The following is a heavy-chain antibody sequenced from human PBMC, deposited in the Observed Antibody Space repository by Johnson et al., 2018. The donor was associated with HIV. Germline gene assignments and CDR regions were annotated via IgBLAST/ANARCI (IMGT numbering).Heavy chain of an antibody. D-gene: IGHD6-6*01. V-gene: IGHV3-30*18. CDR2: ISYDGSNK. CDR1: GFTFSSYG. J-gene: IGHJ3*02. CDR3: AKDYAPAAYSSSFGAFDI. Sequence: QVQLVESGGGVVQPGRSLRLSCAASGFTFSSYGMHWVRQAPGKGLEWVAVISYDGSNKYYADSVKGRFTISRDNSKNTLYLQMNSLRAEDTAVYYFAKDYAPAAYSSSFGAFDIWGQGTMVTVSS.